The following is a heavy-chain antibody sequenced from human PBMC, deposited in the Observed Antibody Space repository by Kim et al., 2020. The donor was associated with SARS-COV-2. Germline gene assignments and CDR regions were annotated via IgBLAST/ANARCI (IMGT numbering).Heavy chain of an antibody. CDR1: GYIFTSYF. Sequence: ASVKVSCKASGYIFTSYFIHWVRQAPGQGLEWMGMMSPDGGGTRYAQEFQGRVTMTGDTSSTTVYMELNSLTTEDTAVYYCAREDDSVSYWFDQWGQGALVTVSS. CDR2: MSPDGGGT. D-gene: IGHD1-1*01. CDR3: AREDDSVSYWFDQ. V-gene: IGHV1-46*01. J-gene: IGHJ5*02.